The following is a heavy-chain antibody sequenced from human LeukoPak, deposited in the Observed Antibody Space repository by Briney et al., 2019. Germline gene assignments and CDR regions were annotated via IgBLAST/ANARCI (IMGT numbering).Heavy chain of an antibody. CDR1: GFTFSTYA. CDR2: ISTSGVST. J-gene: IGHJ4*02. V-gene: IGHV3-23*01. CDR3: AKNTSGTYLDY. Sequence: PGGSLRLSCPAPGFTFSTYAMSWVRQAPGKGLDWVSSISTSGVSTNYADSVKGRFTISRDNSKSMVYLQMNSLRAEDTAVYYCAKNTSGTYLDYWGQGILVTISS. D-gene: IGHD1-26*01.